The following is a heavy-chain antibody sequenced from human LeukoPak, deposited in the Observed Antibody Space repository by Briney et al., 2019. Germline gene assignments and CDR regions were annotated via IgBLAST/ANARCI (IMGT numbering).Heavy chain of an antibody. V-gene: IGHV4-39*07. Sequence: PSETLSLTCTVSGGSISTSGYYWGWIRQPPGKGLEWTGSIYYSGSTNYNPSLKSRVTISVDTSKNQFSLKLSSVTAADTAVYYCARGRGFGELSSPPFDYWGQGTLVTVSS. CDR2: IYYSGST. CDR3: ARGRGFGELSSPPFDY. D-gene: IGHD3-10*01. CDR1: GGSISTSGYY. J-gene: IGHJ4*02.